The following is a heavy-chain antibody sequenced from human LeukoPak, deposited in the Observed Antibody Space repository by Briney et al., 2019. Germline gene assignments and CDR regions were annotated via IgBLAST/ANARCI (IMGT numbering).Heavy chain of an antibody. Sequence: PGGSLGLSCAASGFTFSNAWMSWVRQAPGRGLEWVGLIKSKTDGGTTDYAAPVKGRFTISRDDSKNTLYLQMNSLKTEDTAVYYCTARGAYYDFWTGPTDYWGQGTLVTVSS. CDR2: IKSKTDGGTT. V-gene: IGHV3-15*01. J-gene: IGHJ4*02. CDR1: GFTFSNAW. CDR3: TARGAYYDFWTGPTDY. D-gene: IGHD3-3*01.